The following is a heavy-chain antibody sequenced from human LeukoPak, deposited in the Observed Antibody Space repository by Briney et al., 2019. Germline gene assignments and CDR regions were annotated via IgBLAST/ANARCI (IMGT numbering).Heavy chain of an antibody. Sequence: WGSLRLSCAASGFTVSSNYMSWVRQAPGKGLEWVSAIYSGGSTYYADSVKGRFTISRDNSKNTLYLQMNSLRAEDTAVYYCARAGGDGDLDIWGQGTMVTVSS. J-gene: IGHJ3*02. V-gene: IGHV3-53*01. CDR1: GFTVSSNY. CDR3: ARAGGDGDLDI. CDR2: IYSGGST. D-gene: IGHD4-17*01.